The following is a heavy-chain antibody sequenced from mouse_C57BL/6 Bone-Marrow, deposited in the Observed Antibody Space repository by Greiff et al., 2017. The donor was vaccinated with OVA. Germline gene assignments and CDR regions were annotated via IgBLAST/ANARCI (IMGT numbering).Heavy chain of an antibody. J-gene: IGHJ3*01. D-gene: IGHD3-2*02. V-gene: IGHV1-18*01. CDR1: GYTFTDYN. Sequence: EVQLQQSGPELVKPGASVKIPCKASGYTFTDYNMDWVKQSHGKSLEWIGDINPNNGGTIYNQKFKGKATLTVDKSSSTAYIELRSLTSKDTAVYYCARQASWFAYWGQGTLVTVSA. CDR2: INPNNGGT. CDR3: ARQASWFAY.